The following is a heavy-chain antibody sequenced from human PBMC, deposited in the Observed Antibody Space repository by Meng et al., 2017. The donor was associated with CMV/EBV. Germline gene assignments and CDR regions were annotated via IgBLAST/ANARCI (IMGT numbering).Heavy chain of an antibody. J-gene: IGHJ4*02. D-gene: IGHD6-13*01. Sequence: QVQQPPWGAGLLTPSETLPPTLAVYGVSFSGDYWSWIRQPPGKGLECIGEINHSGSTNYNPSLKSRVTISVDTSKNQFSLKLSSVTAADTAVYYCARGGIAAAGPFDYWGQGTLVTVSS. CDR2: INHSGST. CDR3: ARGGIAAAGPFDY. CDR1: GVSFSGDY. V-gene: IGHV4-34*01.